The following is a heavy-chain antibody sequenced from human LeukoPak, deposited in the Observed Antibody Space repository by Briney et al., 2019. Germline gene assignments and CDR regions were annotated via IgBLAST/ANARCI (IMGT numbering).Heavy chain of an antibody. D-gene: IGHD1-1*01. Sequence: SETLSLTCAVYGGSFSGYYWSWIRQPPGKGLEWIGEINHSGSTNYNPSLKSRVTISVDTSKNQFSLKLSSVTAADTAVYYCARETEGNWGQGTLVTVSS. CDR3: ARETEGN. CDR2: INHSGST. CDR1: GGSFSGYY. V-gene: IGHV4-34*01. J-gene: IGHJ4*02.